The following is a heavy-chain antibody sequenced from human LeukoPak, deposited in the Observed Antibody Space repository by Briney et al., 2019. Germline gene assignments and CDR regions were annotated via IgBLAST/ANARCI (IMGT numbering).Heavy chain of an antibody. CDR2: ISYDGSNK. D-gene: IGHD6-13*01. J-gene: IGHJ6*02. Sequence: GRSLRLSCAASGFTFSSYAMHWVRQAPGKGLEGVAVISYDGSNKYYADSVKGRFTISRDNSKNTLYLQMNSLRAEDTAVYYCAREHGSSWYYYYYGMDVWGQGTTVTVSS. V-gene: IGHV3-30*04. CDR1: GFTFSSYA. CDR3: AREHGSSWYYYYYGMDV.